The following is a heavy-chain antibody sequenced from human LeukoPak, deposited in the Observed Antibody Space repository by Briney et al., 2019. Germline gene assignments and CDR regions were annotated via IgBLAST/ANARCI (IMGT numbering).Heavy chain of an antibody. CDR3: ARGAVAGPNWFDP. D-gene: IGHD6-19*01. Sequence: PSETLSLTCTVSGGSISSGSYYWSWIRQPAGKGLEWIGYIYYSGSTNYNPSLKSRVTISVDTSKNQFSLKLSSVTAADTAVYYCARGAVAGPNWFDPCGQGTLVTVSS. V-gene: IGHV4-61*10. CDR1: GGSISSGSYY. CDR2: IYYSGST. J-gene: IGHJ5*02.